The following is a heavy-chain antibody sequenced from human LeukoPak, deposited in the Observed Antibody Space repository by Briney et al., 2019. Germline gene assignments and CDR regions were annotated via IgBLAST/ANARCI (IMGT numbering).Heavy chain of an antibody. Sequence: PGGSLRLSCAVSGFTFSSYAVHWVRQAPGKGLEWVAVISFDGSNKYYADSVKGRFTISRDNSKNTLYLQMNSLRADDTAVYYCAKERRTYYYDKNGYYYDDAFDIWGQGSMVTVSS. CDR1: GFTFSSYA. J-gene: IGHJ3*02. D-gene: IGHD3-22*01. V-gene: IGHV3-30*18. CDR3: AKERRTYYYDKNGYYYDDAFDI. CDR2: ISFDGSNK.